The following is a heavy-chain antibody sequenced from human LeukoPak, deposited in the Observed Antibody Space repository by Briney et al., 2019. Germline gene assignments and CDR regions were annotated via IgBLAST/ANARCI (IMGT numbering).Heavy chain of an antibody. CDR3: ARVGYYYDSSGYYFDY. J-gene: IGHJ4*02. D-gene: IGHD3-22*01. CDR1: GFTVSSNY. Sequence: PGGSLRLSCAASGFTVSSNYMSWVRQAPGKGLEWVSVILSGGSTYYADSVKGRFTISRHNSKNTLYLQMNSLRAEDTAVYYCARVGYYYDSSGYYFDYWGQGTLVTVSS. CDR2: ILSGGST. V-gene: IGHV3-53*04.